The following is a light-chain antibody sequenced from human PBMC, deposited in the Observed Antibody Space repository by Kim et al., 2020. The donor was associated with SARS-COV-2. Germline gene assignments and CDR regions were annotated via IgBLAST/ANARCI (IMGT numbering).Light chain of an antibody. CDR1: QGIRNE. J-gene: IGKJ4*01. V-gene: IGKV1-17*01. CDR2: AAS. CDR3: LQHNSYPLT. Sequence: AYVGKRDNIQCRASQGIRNELGWDQQKPVKAAKRRIYAASSLQSGVPSRFSGSGSGTECTLTISSLQPEDFATYFCLQHNSYPLTFGGGTKVDIK.